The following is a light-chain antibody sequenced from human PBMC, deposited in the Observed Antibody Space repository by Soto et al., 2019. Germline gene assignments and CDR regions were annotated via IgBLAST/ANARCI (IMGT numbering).Light chain of an antibody. CDR3: QSYDSSLSGWV. V-gene: IGLV1-40*01. J-gene: IGLJ3*02. CDR2: GNS. CDR1: SSNIGAGYD. Sequence: QSVLTQPPSVSGAPGQRVTISCTGSSSNIGAGYDVHWYQQLPGTAPKLLIYGNSNRTSGVPDRFSGSKSGTSASLAITGRQAEDDADYYCQSYDSSLSGWVFGGGTKLTVL.